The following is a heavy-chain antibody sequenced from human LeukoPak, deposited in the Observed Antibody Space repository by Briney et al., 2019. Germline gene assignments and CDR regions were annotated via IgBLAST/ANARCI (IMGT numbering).Heavy chain of an antibody. V-gene: IGHV4-59*08. D-gene: IGHD2-15*01. CDR3: ARHPFATPFDY. J-gene: IGHJ4*02. Sequence: PSETLSLTCSVSGGSITDSYWSWIRQPPGKGLEWIGYIFYTGGTNSNPSLKSRVTVSLDTSKNQFSLRLTSVTAADTAVYYCARHPFATPFDYWGLGILVTVSS. CDR2: IFYTGGT. CDR1: GGSITDSY.